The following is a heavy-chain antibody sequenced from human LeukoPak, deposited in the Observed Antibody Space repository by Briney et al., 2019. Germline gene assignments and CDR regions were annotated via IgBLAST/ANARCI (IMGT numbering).Heavy chain of an antibody. J-gene: IGHJ6*03. CDR2: ISGSGGTT. Sequence: GGSLRLSCAASGFSLSSYALTWVRQAPGKGLEWVSTISGSGGTTYYADPVKGRFTISRDDSKNTLYLQMNTLRVEDTAVYYCATGSIGSYYFYYMDVWGKGTTVTVSS. D-gene: IGHD3-10*01. CDR1: GFSLSSYA. V-gene: IGHV3-23*01. CDR3: ATGSIGSYYFYYMDV.